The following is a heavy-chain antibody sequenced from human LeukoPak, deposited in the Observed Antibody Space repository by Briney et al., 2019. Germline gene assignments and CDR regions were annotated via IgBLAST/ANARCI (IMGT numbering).Heavy chain of an antibody. J-gene: IGHJ5*02. CDR2: INPNGGET. CDR3: ARDIAPSGSWWFDT. CDR1: GYTSTDYF. D-gene: IGHD6-13*01. Sequence: ASVKLSCTASGYTSTDYFIHWLRQAPGQGLEWMGWINPNGGETNYPQKFQGRVTMTRDTSISTADMELRWLTSDDTAMYYCARDIAPSGSWWFDTWGQGSPVTVSS. V-gene: IGHV1-2*02.